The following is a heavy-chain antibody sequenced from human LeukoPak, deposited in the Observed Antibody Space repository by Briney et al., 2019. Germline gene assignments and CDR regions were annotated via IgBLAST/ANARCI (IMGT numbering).Heavy chain of an antibody. D-gene: IGHD3-10*01. CDR2: IYYSGST. CDR1: GFTFSKYG. Sequence: GSLRLSCAASGFTFSKYGMHWIRQPPGKGLEWIGSIYYSGSTYYNPSLKSRVTISVDTSKNQFSLKLSSVTAADTAVYYCARTRYYYNSRSYGAPYYFDYWGQGTLVTVSS. V-gene: IGHV4-39*01. J-gene: IGHJ4*02. CDR3: ARTRYYYNSRSYGAPYYFDY.